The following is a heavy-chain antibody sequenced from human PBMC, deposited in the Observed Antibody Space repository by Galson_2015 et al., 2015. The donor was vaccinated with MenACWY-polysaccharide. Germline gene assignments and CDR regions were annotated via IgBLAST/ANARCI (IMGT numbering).Heavy chain of an antibody. J-gene: IGHJ4*02. Sequence: SLRLSCAASGFSFSTYTMNWVRQAPGKGLEWVSHISSSSKTIYYADSVKGRFTISRDNVENSLYLQMNSLRAEDTALYYCVRSVFIDYWGQGNLVAVSS. CDR2: ISSSSKTI. CDR3: VRSVFIDY. V-gene: IGHV3-48*01. CDR1: GFSFSTYT.